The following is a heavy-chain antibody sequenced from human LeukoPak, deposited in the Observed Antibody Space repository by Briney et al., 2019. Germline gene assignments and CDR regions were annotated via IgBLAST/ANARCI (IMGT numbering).Heavy chain of an antibody. V-gene: IGHV3-53*01. CDR1: GFTVSSNY. CDR3: ARLSQLLWFYMDV. Sequence: GGSLRLSCAASGFTVSSNYMSWVRQAPGMGLEWVSVIYSGGSTYYADSVKGRFTISRDNSKNTLYLQMNSLRAEDTAVYYCARLSQLLWFYMDVWGKGTTVTVSS. J-gene: IGHJ6*03. CDR2: IYSGGST. D-gene: IGHD2-2*01.